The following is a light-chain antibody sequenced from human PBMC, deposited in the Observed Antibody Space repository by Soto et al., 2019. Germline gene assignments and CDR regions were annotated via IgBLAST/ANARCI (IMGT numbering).Light chain of an antibody. V-gene: IGLV2-14*01. J-gene: IGLJ1*01. CDR2: DVS. CDR3: SSYTSSSTLYV. Sequence: QSALTQPASVSGSPGQSITISCTGTSSDVGGYNYVSWYQQHPGKAPKLMIYDVSNRPSGVSSRFSGSKSGNTASLTISGLQAEYEADYYCSSYTSSSTLYVFGTGTKLTAL. CDR1: SSDVGGYNY.